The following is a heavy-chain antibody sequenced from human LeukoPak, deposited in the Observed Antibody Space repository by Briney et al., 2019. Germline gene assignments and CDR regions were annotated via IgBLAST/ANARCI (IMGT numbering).Heavy chain of an antibody. V-gene: IGHV3-7*01. CDR2: IKQDGSEK. Sequence: GGSLRLSCAASGFTFSSYWMSWVRQAPGKGLEWVANIKQDGSEKYYVDSVKGRFTISRDNTKNSLYLQMNSLRAEDTAVYYCARERGADYYDSSGYPDYWGQGTLVTVSS. CDR3: ARERGADYYDSSGYPDY. CDR1: GFTFSSYW. D-gene: IGHD3-22*01. J-gene: IGHJ4*02.